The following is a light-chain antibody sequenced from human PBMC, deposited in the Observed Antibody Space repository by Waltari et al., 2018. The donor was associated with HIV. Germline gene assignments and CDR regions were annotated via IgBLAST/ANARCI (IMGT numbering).Light chain of an antibody. CDR1: SSDIGGYNY. CDR3: SSFAPTNKFYVL. Sequence: QSTLTQPPSASGSPGQSVTISCTGTSSDIGGYNYVSWYQQHPGKAPKLIMTEVTKRPSGVPARFSCSKSGNTASLTVSGLQADDEALYYCSSFAPTNKFYVLFGGGTTLTVL. V-gene: IGLV2-8*01. CDR2: EVT. J-gene: IGLJ2*01.